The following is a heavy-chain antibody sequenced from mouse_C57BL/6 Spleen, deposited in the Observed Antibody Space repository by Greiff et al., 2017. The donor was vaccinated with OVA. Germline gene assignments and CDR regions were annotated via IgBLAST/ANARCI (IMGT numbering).Heavy chain of an antibody. D-gene: IGHD2-5*01. J-gene: IGHJ3*01. Sequence: VQLQQSGPGLVKPSQSLSLTCSVTGYSITSGYYWNWIRQFPGNKLEWMGYISYDGSNNYNPSLKNRISITRDTSKNQFFLKLNSVTTEDTATYYCARDSNYGFAYWGQGTLVTVSA. CDR2: ISYDGSN. CDR3: ARDSNYGFAY. V-gene: IGHV3-6*01. CDR1: GYSITSGYY.